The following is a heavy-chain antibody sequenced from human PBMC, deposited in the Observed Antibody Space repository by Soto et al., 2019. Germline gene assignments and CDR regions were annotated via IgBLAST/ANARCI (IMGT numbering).Heavy chain of an antibody. J-gene: IGHJ4*02. D-gene: IGHD2-21*02. CDR2: IYYSGST. CDR1: GGSISSYY. V-gene: IGHV4-59*08. CDR3: ARHSPYCGGDCYSYDY. Sequence: SETLSLTCTVSGGSISSYYWSWIRQPPGKGLEWIGYIYYSGSTNYNPSLKSRVTISVDTSKNQFSLKLSSVTAADTAVYYCARHSPYCGGDCYSYDYWGQGTLVTVSS.